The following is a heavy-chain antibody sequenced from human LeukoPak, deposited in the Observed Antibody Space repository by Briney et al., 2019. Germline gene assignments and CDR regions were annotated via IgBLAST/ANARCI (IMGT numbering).Heavy chain of an antibody. Sequence: SVKVSCKASGGTFSSYAISGVRQAPGQGLEWMGGIIPIFGTANYAQKFQGRVTITADESTSTAYMELRSLRSDDTAVYYCARDKPGYSSKPWFDPWGQGTLVTVSS. CDR1: GGTFSSYA. D-gene: IGHD6-13*01. CDR3: ARDKPGYSSKPWFDP. V-gene: IGHV1-69*13. J-gene: IGHJ5*02. CDR2: IIPIFGTA.